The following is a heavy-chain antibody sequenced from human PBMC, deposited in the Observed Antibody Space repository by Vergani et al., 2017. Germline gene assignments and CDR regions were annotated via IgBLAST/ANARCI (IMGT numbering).Heavy chain of an antibody. CDR1: GYSLTSYW. CDR3: ARLGYDYGSGSPLDP. CDR2: IYPGDSDT. J-gene: IGHJ5*02. V-gene: IGHV5-51*03. D-gene: IGHD3-10*01. Sequence: EVQLVPSGAEVKTPGESLKISCKGSGYSLTSYWIGWVRQMPGKGLEWMGIIYPGDSDTRYSPSFQGQVTISADKSISTAYLQWSSLKASDTAMYYCARLGYDYGSGSPLDPWGQGTLVTVSS.